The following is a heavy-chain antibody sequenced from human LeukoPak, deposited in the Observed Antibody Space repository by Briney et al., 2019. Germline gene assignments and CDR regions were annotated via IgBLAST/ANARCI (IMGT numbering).Heavy chain of an antibody. CDR2: ISGSGGST. V-gene: IGHV3-23*01. J-gene: IGHJ4*02. Sequence: PGGSLRLXXXXSXXXXSSYAMSWVRQAPGKGLEWVSAISGSGGSTYYADSVKGRFTISRDNSKNTLYLQMNSLRAEDTAVYYCAKDSLDYWGQGTLVTVSS. CDR3: AKDSLDY. CDR1: XXXXSSYA.